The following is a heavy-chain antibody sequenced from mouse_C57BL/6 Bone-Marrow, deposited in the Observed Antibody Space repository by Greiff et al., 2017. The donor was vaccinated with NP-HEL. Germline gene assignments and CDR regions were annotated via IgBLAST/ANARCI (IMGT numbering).Heavy chain of an antibody. Sequence: DVQLVESGPGLVKPSQSLSLTCSVTGYSITSGYYWNWIRQFPGNKLEWMGYISYDGSNNYNPSLKNRISITRDTSKNQFFLKLNSVTTEDTATYYCARNWAYYYGSREFSYYAMDYWGQGTSVTVSS. CDR3: ARNWAYYYGSREFSYYAMDY. CDR2: ISYDGSN. V-gene: IGHV3-6*01. J-gene: IGHJ4*01. D-gene: IGHD1-1*01. CDR1: GYSITSGYY.